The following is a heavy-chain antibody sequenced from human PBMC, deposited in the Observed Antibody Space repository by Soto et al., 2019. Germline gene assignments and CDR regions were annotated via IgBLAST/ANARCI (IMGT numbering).Heavy chain of an antibody. J-gene: IGHJ5*02. D-gene: IGHD3-16*01. CDR2: MNPGSGDT. CDR3: ARMATFGSLNWFDP. V-gene: IGHV1-8*01. Sequence: ASVKVSCKASGYSFTNNDVSWVRQATGQGLEWMGWMNPGSGDTGYAQKFQGRVTMTRDISTATAYMELSSLRSDDTATYYCARMATFGSLNWFDPWGQGTLVTAPQ. CDR1: GYSFTNND.